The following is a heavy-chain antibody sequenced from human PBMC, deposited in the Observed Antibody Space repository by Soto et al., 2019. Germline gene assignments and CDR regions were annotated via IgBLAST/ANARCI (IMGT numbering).Heavy chain of an antibody. V-gene: IGHV3-23*01. CDR2: ISGSGGST. D-gene: IGHD6-6*01. J-gene: IGHJ4*02. Sequence: EVQLLESGGGLVQPGGSLRLSCAASGFTFSSYAMSWVRQAPGKGLEWVSAISGSGGSTYYADSVKGRFTISRDNSKNTLYLQMNSLRAEETAVYYCAKPRGSSSSPHCDYWGQGTLVTVSS. CDR1: GFTFSSYA. CDR3: AKPRGSSSSPHCDY.